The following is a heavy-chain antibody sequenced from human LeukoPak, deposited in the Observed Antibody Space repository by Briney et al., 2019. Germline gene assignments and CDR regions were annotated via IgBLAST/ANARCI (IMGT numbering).Heavy chain of an antibody. CDR2: ISGSGGST. J-gene: IGHJ4*02. Sequence: GGSLRLSCAASGFTFSSYAMSWVRQAPGKGLEWVSAISGSGGSTYYAVSVKGRFTISRDKSKNTLYLQMNSLRAEDTAVYYCAKDLGYCSSTSCYSGQFDYWGQGTLVTVSS. D-gene: IGHD2-2*01. CDR3: AKDLGYCSSTSCYSGQFDY. V-gene: IGHV3-23*01. CDR1: GFTFSSYA.